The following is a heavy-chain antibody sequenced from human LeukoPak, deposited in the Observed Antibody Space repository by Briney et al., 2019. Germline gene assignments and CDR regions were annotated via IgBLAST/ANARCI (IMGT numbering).Heavy chain of an antibody. CDR3: TTGIRGD. J-gene: IGHJ4*02. CDR2: IASKTDGGAT. Sequence: GGSLRLPCSASGLTFTNAWMNWVRQAPGEGLDWVGRIASKTDGGATDYAAPVKGRFTISRDDSKNTLNLQMNSLKTEDTAVYYCTTGIRGDWGQGTLVTVSS. V-gene: IGHV3-15*07. CDR1: GLTFTNAW. D-gene: IGHD3-10*01.